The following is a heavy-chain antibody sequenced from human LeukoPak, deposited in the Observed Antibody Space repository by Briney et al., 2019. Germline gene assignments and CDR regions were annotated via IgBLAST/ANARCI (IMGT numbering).Heavy chain of an antibody. D-gene: IGHD4-17*01. CDR1: GVSFDDYY. CDR2: INHSGYT. V-gene: IGHV4-34*01. J-gene: IGHJ4*02. Sequence: KPSETLSLTCAVSGVSFDDYYWAWVRQTPRRGLEWIGEINHSGYTNDSPSLKSRVTLSIDTARKQFSLSLRSVTVADAGLYYCTRMTTGHDYWGQGTLVTVSS. CDR3: TRMTTGHDY.